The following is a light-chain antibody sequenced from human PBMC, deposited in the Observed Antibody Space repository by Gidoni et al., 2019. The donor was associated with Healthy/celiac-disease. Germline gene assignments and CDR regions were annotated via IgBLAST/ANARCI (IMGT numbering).Light chain of an antibody. Sequence: LSASVGDRVTITCQASKDISNYLNWYQQKPGKAPKLLIYDASNLETGVPSRVSGSGSGTDFTFTISSLQPEDIATYYCQQYDNPFTFGGGTKVEIK. CDR2: DAS. V-gene: IGKV1-33*01. CDR1: KDISNY. CDR3: QQYDNPFT. J-gene: IGKJ4*01.